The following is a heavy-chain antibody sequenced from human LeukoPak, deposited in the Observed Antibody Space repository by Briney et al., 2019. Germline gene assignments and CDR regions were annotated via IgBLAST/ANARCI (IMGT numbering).Heavy chain of an antibody. J-gene: IGHJ4*02. V-gene: IGHV3-74*01. CDR1: GFTFRSYW. D-gene: IGHD7-27*01. CDR2: INGDGSSA. Sequence: GGSLRLSCEASGFTFRSYWMHWVRQAPGKGLVWVSRINGDGSSASYADSVKGRFTISRDNAKNTVYLQMTSLRAEDTAMYYCARLTAYYFGYWGQGTLVPVSS. CDR3: ARLTAYYFGY.